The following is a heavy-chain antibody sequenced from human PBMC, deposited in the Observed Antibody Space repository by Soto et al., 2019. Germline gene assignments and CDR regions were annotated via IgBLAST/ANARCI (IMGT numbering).Heavy chain of an antibody. CDR2: ISYSGTT. CDR1: GGSISGYY. CDR3: ARHNSYSPHDY. J-gene: IGHJ4*02. D-gene: IGHD6-13*01. V-gene: IGHV4-59*08. Sequence: QVQLQESGPGLVKPSETLSLTCTVSGGSISGYYWSWIRQPPGKGLQWIAYISYSGTTNYNPSLKSRLTRLADTSKNQLSLRLSSVTAADTAVYYCARHNSYSPHDYWGRGTLVTVSS.